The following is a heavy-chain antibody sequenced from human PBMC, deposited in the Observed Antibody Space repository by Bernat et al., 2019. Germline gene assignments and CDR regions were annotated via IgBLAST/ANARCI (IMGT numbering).Heavy chain of an antibody. V-gene: IGHV1-18*01. Sequence: QVQLVQSGAEVKKPGASVKVSCKASGYTFTSYGISWVRQAPGQGLEWMGWISAYNGNTNYAQKLQGRVTMTTDTSTSTAYMEMRSLRSDDTAVYYWARDLQVHYDSLTGGNYYYGMDVWGQGTTVTVSS. D-gene: IGHD3-9*01. CDR1: GYTFTSYG. CDR2: ISAYNGNT. CDR3: ARDLQVHYDSLTGGNYYYGMDV. J-gene: IGHJ6*02.